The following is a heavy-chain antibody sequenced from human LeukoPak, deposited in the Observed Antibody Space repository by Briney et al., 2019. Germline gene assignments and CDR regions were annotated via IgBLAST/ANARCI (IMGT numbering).Heavy chain of an antibody. V-gene: IGHV3-23*01. CDR1: GFNVASYA. J-gene: IGHJ6*02. CDR2: ISGASIIP. Sequence: GGSLRLPCAASGFNVASYAMTWVRQPPGKGLEGVSSISGASIIPHFADSVKGRFTISRDNSKGTLYLQMNSLRAEDTAVYYCAKARDFCSGGSCYLVPMDVWGQGSTVTVSS. D-gene: IGHD2-15*01. CDR3: AKARDFCSGGSCYLVPMDV.